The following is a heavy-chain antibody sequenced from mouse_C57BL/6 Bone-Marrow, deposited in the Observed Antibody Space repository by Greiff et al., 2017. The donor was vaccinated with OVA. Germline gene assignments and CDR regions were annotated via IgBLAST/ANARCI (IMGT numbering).Heavy chain of an antibody. V-gene: IGHV5-6*01. CDR2: ISSGGSYT. Sequence: EVKLMESGGDLVKPGGSLKLSCAASGFTFSSYGMSWVRQTPDKRLEWVATISSGGSYTYYPDSVKGRFTISRDNAKNTLYLQMSSLKSEDTAMYYCARQLPYYAMDYWGQGTSVTVSS. J-gene: IGHJ4*01. D-gene: IGHD1-1*01. CDR1: GFTFSSYG. CDR3: ARQLPYYAMDY.